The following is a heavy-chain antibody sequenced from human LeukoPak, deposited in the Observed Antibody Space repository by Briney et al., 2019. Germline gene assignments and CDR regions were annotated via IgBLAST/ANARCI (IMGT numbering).Heavy chain of an antibody. CDR1: GYTFTSYD. V-gene: IGHV1-8*01. D-gene: IGHD6-19*01. CDR2: MNSNSGNT. J-gene: IGHJ6*02. CDR3: ARLPPNSSGWYPSYYYCYGMDV. Sequence: ASVKVSCKASGYTFTSYDINWVRQATGQGLEWMGWMNSNSGNTGYAQKFQGRVTMTRNTSISTAYMELSSLRSENTAVYYCARLPPNSSGWYPSYYYCYGMDVWGQGTTVTVSS.